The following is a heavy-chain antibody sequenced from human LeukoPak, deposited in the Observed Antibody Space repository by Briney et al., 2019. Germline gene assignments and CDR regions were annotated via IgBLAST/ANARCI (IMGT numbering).Heavy chain of an antibody. J-gene: IGHJ4*02. D-gene: IGHD3-3*01. CDR3: ARTYYDFWSGSYFDY. V-gene: IGHV4-30-2*01. CDR2: IYHSVST. Sequence: PSETLSLTCAASGGSISSGGYSWSWIRQPPGKGLEWIGYIYHSVSTYYNPSLKSRVTISVDRSKNQFSLKLSSVTAADTAVYYCARTYYDFWSGSYFDYWGQGTLVTVSS. CDR1: GGSISSGGYS.